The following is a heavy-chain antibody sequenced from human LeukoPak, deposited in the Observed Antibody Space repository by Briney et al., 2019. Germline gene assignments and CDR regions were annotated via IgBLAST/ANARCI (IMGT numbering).Heavy chain of an antibody. J-gene: IGHJ4*02. CDR2: MNQDGSEK. Sequence: GGSLRLSCAASGFTFNNYWMTWVRQAPGKGLEWVANMNQDGSEKYYVDSVKGRFTISRDNAQNSLYLLMNSLRAEDTAVYYCARDGLAVARDYWGQGTLVTVSS. CDR1: GFTFNNYW. CDR3: ARDGLAVARDY. V-gene: IGHV3-7*05. D-gene: IGHD6-19*01.